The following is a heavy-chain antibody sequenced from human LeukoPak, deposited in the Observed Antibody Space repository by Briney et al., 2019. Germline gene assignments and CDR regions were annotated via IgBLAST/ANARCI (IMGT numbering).Heavy chain of an antibody. CDR3: ARVRWLRNYYYYMDV. V-gene: IGHV1-2*02. D-gene: IGHD5-12*01. Sequence: GASVKVSCKASGYTFTSYYMHWVRQAPGQGLEWMGWINPNSGGTNYAQKFQGRVTMTRDTSISTAYMEPSRLRSDDTAVYYCARVRWLRNYYYYMDVWGKGTTVTVSS. CDR2: INPNSGGT. CDR1: GYTFTSYY. J-gene: IGHJ6*03.